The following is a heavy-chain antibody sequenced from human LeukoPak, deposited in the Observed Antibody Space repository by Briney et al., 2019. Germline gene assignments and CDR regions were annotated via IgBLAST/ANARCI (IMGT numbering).Heavy chain of an antibody. J-gene: IGHJ4*02. CDR2: INPNSGGT. CDR1: GYSFTGYY. Sequence: ASVKVSCKASGYSFTGYYMHWVRQAPGQGLERMRWINPNSGGTNYAQKFQGRVTMTRDTSISTAYMELSRLRSDDTAVYYCARAPYCSSTSCYHYGFDYWGQGTLVTVSS. D-gene: IGHD2-2*01. V-gene: IGHV1-2*02. CDR3: ARAPYCSSTSCYHYGFDY.